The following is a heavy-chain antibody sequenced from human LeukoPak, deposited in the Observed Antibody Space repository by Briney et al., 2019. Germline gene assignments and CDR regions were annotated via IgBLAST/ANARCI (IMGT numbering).Heavy chain of an antibody. CDR3: ARGGYDFWSGSKNWFDP. CDR2: IYYSGST. D-gene: IGHD3-3*01. CDR1: GGSISSYY. Sequence: SETLSLTCTVSGGSISSYYWSWIRQPPGKGLKWIGYIYYSGSTNYNPSLKSRVTISVDTSKNQFSLKLSSVTAADTAVYYCARGGYDFWSGSKNWFDPWGQGTLVTVSS. J-gene: IGHJ5*02. V-gene: IGHV4-59*01.